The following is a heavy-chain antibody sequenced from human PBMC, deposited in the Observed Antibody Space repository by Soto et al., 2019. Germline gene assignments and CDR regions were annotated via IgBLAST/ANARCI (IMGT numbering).Heavy chain of an antibody. D-gene: IGHD3-22*01. J-gene: IGHJ4*02. CDR2: IIPILGIA. CDR1: GGTFSSYT. Sequence: QVQLVQSGAEVKKPGSSVKVSCKASGGTFSSYTISWVRQAPGQGLEWMGRIIPILGIANYAPKFQGRVTINEDKSTITAYLELSSLRSEDTAVYYCARRLRYYDSSGPFDYWGQGTLVTVSS. CDR3: ARRLRYYDSSGPFDY. V-gene: IGHV1-69*02.